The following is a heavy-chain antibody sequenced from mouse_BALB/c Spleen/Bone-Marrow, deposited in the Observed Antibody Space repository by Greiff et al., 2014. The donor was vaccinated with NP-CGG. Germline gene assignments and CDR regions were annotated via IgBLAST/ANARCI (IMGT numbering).Heavy chain of an antibody. Sequence: VQLQQPGPELVKPGASVKMSCKASGYTFISYVMHWVKQKPGQGLEWIGYINPYNDGTKYNEKFKGKATLTSDKSSSTAYMELSSLTSEDSAVYYCARYPDYYGGSYAMDYWGQGTSVTVSS. CDR3: ARYPDYYGGSYAMDY. J-gene: IGHJ4*01. CDR1: GYTFISYV. V-gene: IGHV1-14*01. D-gene: IGHD1-1*01. CDR2: INPYNDGT.